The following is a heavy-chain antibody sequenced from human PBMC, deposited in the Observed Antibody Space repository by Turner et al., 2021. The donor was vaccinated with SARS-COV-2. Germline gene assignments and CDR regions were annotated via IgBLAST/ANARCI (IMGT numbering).Heavy chain of an antibody. Sequence: QVQLVQSGAEVKKPGSSVTVSCKASGGTFSTYAISWVRQAPGQGLEGMGGIIPILGTANYERKFQGRVTITADESTSTANMELSSRRSEDTAVYYGARVGVGGSSWPKDFDYWGQGTLVTVSS. CDR1: GGTFSTYA. D-gene: IGHD6-13*01. CDR2: IIPILGTA. CDR3: ARVGVGGSSWPKDFDY. J-gene: IGHJ4*02. V-gene: IGHV1-69*01.